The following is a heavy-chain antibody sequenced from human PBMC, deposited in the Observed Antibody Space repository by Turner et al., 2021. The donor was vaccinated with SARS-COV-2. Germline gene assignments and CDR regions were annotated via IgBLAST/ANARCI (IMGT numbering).Heavy chain of an antibody. CDR2: ISYDGINK. Sequence: QVQLVESGGGVVQPGRSLRLSCAASGFTFSSYGMHWVRQAPGKGLEWVAVISYDGINKYYADSVKGRFTISRDISKNTLYLQMNSLRAEDTAVYYCAKARDGYNWFDYWGQGTLVTASS. V-gene: IGHV3-30*18. J-gene: IGHJ4*02. CDR1: GFTFSSYG. D-gene: IGHD5-12*01. CDR3: AKARDGYNWFDY.